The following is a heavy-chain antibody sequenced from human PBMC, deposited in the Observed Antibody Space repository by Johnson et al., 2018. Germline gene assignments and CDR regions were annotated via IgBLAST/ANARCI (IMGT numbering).Heavy chain of an antibody. J-gene: IGHJ6*03. CDR3: AKDKVTGGTYSEPRGGYYYYYYMDV. CDR1: GFTFDDYA. D-gene: IGHD1-14*01. Sequence: VQLVESGGGLVQPGRSLRLSCAASGFTFDDYAMHWVRRAPGKGLEWVSGISWNRGTIAYADSVTGRFTISRDNAKNSLYLQMNSLRAEDPALYYCAKDKVTGGTYSEPRGGYYYYYYMDVWGKGTTVTVSS. CDR2: ISWNRGTI. V-gene: IGHV3-9*01.